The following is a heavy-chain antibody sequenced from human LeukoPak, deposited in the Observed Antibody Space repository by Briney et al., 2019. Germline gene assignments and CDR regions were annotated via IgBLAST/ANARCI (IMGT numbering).Heavy chain of an antibody. V-gene: IGHV3-23*01. Sequence: GGSLRLSCAASGFTFSSYAMSWVRQAPGKGLEWVLAISGSGGSTYYADSVKGRFTISRDNSKNTLYLQMNSLRAEDTAVYYCAKSMVRGVMGYYYGMDVWGQGTTVTVSS. D-gene: IGHD3-10*01. CDR3: AKSMVRGVMGYYYGMDV. CDR2: ISGSGGST. J-gene: IGHJ6*02. CDR1: GFTFSSYA.